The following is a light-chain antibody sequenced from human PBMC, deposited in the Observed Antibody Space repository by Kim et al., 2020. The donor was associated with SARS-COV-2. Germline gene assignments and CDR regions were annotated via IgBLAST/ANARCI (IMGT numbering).Light chain of an antibody. CDR2: EVS. V-gene: IGLV2-8*01. CDR3: SSYAGSNTPYV. J-gene: IGLJ1*01. CDR1: SSDVGGYNY. Sequence: QSALTQPPSASGSPGQSVTISCTGTSSDVGGYNYVSWYQQHPGKAPKLMIYEVSKRPSGVPDRFSGSKSGNTASLTVSGLQAEDEADYYCSSYAGSNTPYVIGTGTKVTVL.